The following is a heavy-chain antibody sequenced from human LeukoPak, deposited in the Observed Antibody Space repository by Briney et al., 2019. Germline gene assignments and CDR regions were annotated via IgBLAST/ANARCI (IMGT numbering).Heavy chain of an antibody. CDR2: ISYDGSNK. J-gene: IGHJ4*02. CDR3: AREFSGILDY. V-gene: IGHV3-30*04. CDR1: GFTFSSYA. Sequence: PGRSLRLSCAASGFTFSSYAMHWVRQAPGKGLEWVAVISYDGSNKYYADSVKGRFTISRDNSKNTLYLQMNRLGAEDTAVYYCAREFSGILDYWGQGTLVTVSS.